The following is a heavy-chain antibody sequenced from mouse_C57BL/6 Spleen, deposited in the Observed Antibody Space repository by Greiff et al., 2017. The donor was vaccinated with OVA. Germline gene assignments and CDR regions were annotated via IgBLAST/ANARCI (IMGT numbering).Heavy chain of an antibody. D-gene: IGHD2-3*01. CDR1: GYTFTDHT. Sequence: QVQLQQSDAELVKPGASVKISCKVSGYTFTDHTIHWMSKRPEQGLEWIGYIYPRDGTPKYNEKFKGKATLTEEQSTSTAYMQLNSLTSEDAAVYFCARSGFYDQAWFAYWGQGTLVTVSA. V-gene: IGHV1-78*01. J-gene: IGHJ3*01. CDR3: ARSGFYDQAWFAY. CDR2: IYPRDGTP.